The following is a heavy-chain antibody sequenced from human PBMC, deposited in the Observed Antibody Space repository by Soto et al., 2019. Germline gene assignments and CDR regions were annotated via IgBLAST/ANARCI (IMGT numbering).Heavy chain of an antibody. CDR3: TTDSYSSGLSYYYYYGMDV. Sequence: GGSLRLSCAASGFTFSNAWMNWVRQAPGKGLEWVGRIKSKTDGGTTDHAAPVKGRFTISRDDSKNTLYLQMNSLKTEDTAVYYCTTDSYSSGLSYYYYYGMDVWGQGTTVTVSS. V-gene: IGHV3-15*07. D-gene: IGHD6-19*01. CDR2: IKSKTDGGTT. CDR1: GFTFSNAW. J-gene: IGHJ6*02.